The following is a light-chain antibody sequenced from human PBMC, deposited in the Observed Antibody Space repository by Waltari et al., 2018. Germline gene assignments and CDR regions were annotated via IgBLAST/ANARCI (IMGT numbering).Light chain of an antibody. CDR2: ATN. Sequence: QSVLTQPPSVSAAPRQKVTISCYGSRSNIGTSSVSWFKQFPRAPTTLPIYATNKRPSCIPDRFSASKSGTSATLGISGLQTGDEAIYHCGTWDNSLNIVIFGGGTKLTVL. J-gene: IGLJ2*01. CDR3: GTWDNSLNIVI. CDR1: RSNIGTSS. V-gene: IGLV1-51*01.